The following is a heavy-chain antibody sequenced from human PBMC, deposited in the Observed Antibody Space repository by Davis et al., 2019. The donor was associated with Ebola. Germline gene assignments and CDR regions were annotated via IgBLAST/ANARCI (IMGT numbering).Heavy chain of an antibody. CDR3: ARRRIAVADNWFDP. D-gene: IGHD6-19*01. V-gene: IGHV4-39*01. CDR2: IYYSGST. J-gene: IGHJ5*02. Sequence: SETLSLTCTVSGGSTSSDYYWGWIRQPPGKGLEWIGSIYYSGSTYYNPSLKSRVTISVDTSKNQFSLKLSSVTAADTAVYYCARRRIAVADNWFDPWGQGTLVTVSS. CDR1: GGSTSSDYY.